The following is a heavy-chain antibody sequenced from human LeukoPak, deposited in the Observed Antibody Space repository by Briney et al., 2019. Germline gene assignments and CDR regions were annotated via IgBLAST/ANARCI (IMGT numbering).Heavy chain of an antibody. Sequence: SETLSLTCAVYGGSFSGYYWSWIRQPPGKGLEWIGEINHSGSTNYNPSLKSRVTISVDTSKNQFSPKLSSVTAADTAVYYCARGEIVVVVPAAISSRDNWFDPWGQGTLVTVSS. CDR1: GGSFSGYY. D-gene: IGHD2-2*01. V-gene: IGHV4-34*01. J-gene: IGHJ5*02. CDR3: ARGEIVVVVPAAISSRDNWFDP. CDR2: INHSGST.